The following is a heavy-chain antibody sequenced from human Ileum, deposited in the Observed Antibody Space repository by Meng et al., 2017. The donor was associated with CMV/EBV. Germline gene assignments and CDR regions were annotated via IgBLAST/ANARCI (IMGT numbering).Heavy chain of an antibody. CDR2: ISGSVDRT. Sequence: TFDYYAMSCVRQAPGEGLEWVSGISGSVDRTYYADSVKGRFTISIANSKNTLYLQMNSLRAEDTAVYYCACPEGYCSIHMCYSFDSWGQGTLVTVSS. D-gene: IGHD2-2*01. J-gene: IGHJ4*02. CDR3: ACPEGYCSIHMCYSFDS. V-gene: IGHV3-23*01. CDR1: TFDYYA.